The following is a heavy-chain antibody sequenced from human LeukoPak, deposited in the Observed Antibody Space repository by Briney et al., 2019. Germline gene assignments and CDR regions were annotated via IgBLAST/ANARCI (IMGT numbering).Heavy chain of an antibody. CDR3: AKDNGRDRTGTKEF. Sequence: GSLGLSCAASGFTLSSYAMSWVRQAPGKGLEWVAFIQNDGTNEYYADSVKGRFTISRDNSKNTLYLQVNSLRTEDTALYYCAKDNGRDRTGTKEFWGQGTLVTVSS. J-gene: IGHJ4*02. D-gene: IGHD1-7*01. V-gene: IGHV3-30*02. CDR2: IQNDGTNE. CDR1: GFTLSSYA.